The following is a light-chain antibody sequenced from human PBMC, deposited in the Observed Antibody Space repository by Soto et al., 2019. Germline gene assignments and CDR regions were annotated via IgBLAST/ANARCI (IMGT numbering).Light chain of an antibody. Sequence: EVVLTQSPDTLSLPPGERATLSCRASQSISSYLAWYQQKPGQAPSLLIYTTSTRASGVPARFSGSGSGTEFTLTINSLQTEDFGLYYCQQYNSWPRTFGQGTKVDIK. V-gene: IGKV3-15*01. CDR3: QQYNSWPRT. CDR2: TTS. J-gene: IGKJ1*01. CDR1: QSISSY.